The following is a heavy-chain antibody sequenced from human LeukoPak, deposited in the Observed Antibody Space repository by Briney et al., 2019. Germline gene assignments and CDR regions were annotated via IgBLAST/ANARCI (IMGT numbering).Heavy chain of an antibody. CDR2: ISGSGDRT. CDR1: GFTFSSSA. V-gene: IGHV3-23*01. CDR3: ARLLLWFGEDAFDI. J-gene: IGHJ3*02. D-gene: IGHD3-10*01. Sequence: GGSLRLSCAASGFTFSSSAMSWVRQAPGKGLEWVSTISGSGDRTYYADSVKGRFTISRDNAKNSLYLQMNSLRAEDTAVYYCARLLLWFGEDAFDIWGQGTMVTVSS.